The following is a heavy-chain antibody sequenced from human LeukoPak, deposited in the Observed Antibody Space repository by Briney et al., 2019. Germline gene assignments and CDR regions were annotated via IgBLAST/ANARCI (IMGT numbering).Heavy chain of an antibody. Sequence: ASVKVSCKASGYTFTGYYMHWVRQAPGQGLEWMGWINPNSGGTENAKKFQGRVTMTRDTSISTAYMELSRLRSEDTAVYYCARYQSYGSGSYPYNWFDPWGQGTLVTVSS. CDR3: ARYQSYGSGSYPYNWFDP. D-gene: IGHD3-10*01. V-gene: IGHV1-2*02. J-gene: IGHJ5*02. CDR1: GYTFTGYY. CDR2: INPNSGGT.